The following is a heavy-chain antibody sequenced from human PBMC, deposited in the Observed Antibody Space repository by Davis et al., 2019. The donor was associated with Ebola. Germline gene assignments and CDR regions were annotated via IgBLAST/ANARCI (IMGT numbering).Heavy chain of an antibody. CDR1: GYTFTSYG. CDR3: ARAGYCSSTSCYWVWGYYYYGMDV. CDR2: INAGNGNT. Sequence: ASVKVSCKASGYTFTSYGISWVRQAPGQRLEWMGWINAGNGNTKYSQKFQGRVTITRDTSTSTAYMELRSLRSDDTAVYYCARAGYCSSTSCYWVWGYYYYGMDVWGQGTTVTVSS. D-gene: IGHD2-2*01. J-gene: IGHJ6*02. V-gene: IGHV1-18*01.